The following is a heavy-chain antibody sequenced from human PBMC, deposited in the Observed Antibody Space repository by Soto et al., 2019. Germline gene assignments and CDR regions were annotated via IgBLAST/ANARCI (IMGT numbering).Heavy chain of an antibody. D-gene: IGHD3-10*01. CDR3: ARGLARYRTVGVRPYYFDY. V-gene: IGHV4-61*01. CDR2: IYYSGST. CDR1: GGSVSSGSYY. J-gene: IGHJ4*02. Sequence: SETLSLTCTVSGGSVSSGSYYWSWIRQPPGKGLEWIGYIYYSGSTNYNPSLKSRVTISVDTSKNQFSLKLSSVTAADTAVYYCARGLARYRTVGVRPYYFDYWGQGTLVTVSS.